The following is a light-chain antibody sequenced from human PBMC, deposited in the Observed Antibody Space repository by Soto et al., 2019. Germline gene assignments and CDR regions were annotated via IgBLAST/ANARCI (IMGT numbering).Light chain of an antibody. V-gene: IGKV1-39*01. J-gene: IGKJ4*01. Sequence: DIQMTQSPSSLSASVGDRVTITCRASQSISSYLNWYQQKPGKAPKLLIYAASSLQGGVPSRFSGSGSGTDFTLTISSLQREDCAIYYCQQRSSTVLTCGGGTKVEIK. CDR1: QSISSY. CDR3: QQRSSTVLT. CDR2: AAS.